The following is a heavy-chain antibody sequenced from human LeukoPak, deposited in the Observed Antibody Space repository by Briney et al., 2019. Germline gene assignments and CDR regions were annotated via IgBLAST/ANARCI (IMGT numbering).Heavy chain of an antibody. Sequence: SETLSLNCAVYGGSFSGYYWSWIRQPPGKGLEWIGEINHSGSTNYNPSLKSRVTISVDTSKNLCSLKLSSVTAADTAVYYCARGPGLGSSSWYNYWGQGTLVTVSS. CDR2: INHSGST. D-gene: IGHD6-13*01. V-gene: IGHV4-34*01. CDR1: GGSFSGYY. J-gene: IGHJ4*02. CDR3: ARGPGLGSSSWYNY.